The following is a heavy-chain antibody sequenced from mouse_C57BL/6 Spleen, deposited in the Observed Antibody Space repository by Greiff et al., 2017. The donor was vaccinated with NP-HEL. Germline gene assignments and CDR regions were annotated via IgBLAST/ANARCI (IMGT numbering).Heavy chain of an antibody. CDR1: GYTFTDYE. J-gene: IGHJ3*01. CDR2: IDPETGGT. CDR3: TRSYDYGFAY. Sequence: VKLMESGAELVRPGASVTLSCKASGYTFTDYEMHWVKQTPVHGLEWIGAIDPETGGTAYNQKFKGKAILTADKSSSTAYMELRSLTSEDSAVYYCTRSYDYGFAYWGQGTLVTVSA. V-gene: IGHV1-15*01. D-gene: IGHD2-4*01.